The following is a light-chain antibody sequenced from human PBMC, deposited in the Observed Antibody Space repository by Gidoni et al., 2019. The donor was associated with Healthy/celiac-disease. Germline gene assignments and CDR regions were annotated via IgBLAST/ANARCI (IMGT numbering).Light chain of an antibody. V-gene: IGKV1-39*01. Sequence: DLQMTQSPSSLSASVGDKVTITCRASQSISSYLNWYQQKPGKAHKLLIYAASSLQSRVPSRFSGSGSGTDFTLTISSLQPEDFATYYCQQSYSTPEWTFXXXTKVEIK. J-gene: IGKJ1*01. CDR1: QSISSY. CDR3: QQSYSTPEWT. CDR2: AAS.